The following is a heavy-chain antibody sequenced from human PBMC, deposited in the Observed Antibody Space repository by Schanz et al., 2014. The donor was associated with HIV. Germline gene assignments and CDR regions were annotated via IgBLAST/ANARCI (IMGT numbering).Heavy chain of an antibody. CDR2: ISYDGINK. V-gene: IGHV3-30-3*01. CDR3: ARERMTANWKAGMDV. CDR1: GFTFSHYA. Sequence: QVQLVESGGGVVQPGRSLRLSCAVSGFTFSHYAMHWVRQAPGKGLEWVAVISYDGINKYYADSVKGRFTISRDNSKNTLYLQMNSLRAEDTAVYYCARERMTANWKAGMDVWGQGTTVTVSS. J-gene: IGHJ6*02. D-gene: IGHD2-21*02.